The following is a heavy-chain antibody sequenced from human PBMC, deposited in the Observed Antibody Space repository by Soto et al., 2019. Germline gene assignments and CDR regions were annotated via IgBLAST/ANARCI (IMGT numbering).Heavy chain of an antibody. CDR3: ARHVPAHYDILTGYSYYFDY. D-gene: IGHD3-9*01. V-gene: IGHV1-3*01. CDR1: GYTFTSYA. J-gene: IGHJ4*02. CDR2: INAGNGNT. Sequence: ASVKVSCKASGYTFTSYAMHWVRQAPGQRLEWMGWINAGNGNTKYSQKFQGRVTITRDTSASTAYMELSSLRSEDTAVYYCARHVPAHYDILTGYSYYFDYWGQGTLVTVSS.